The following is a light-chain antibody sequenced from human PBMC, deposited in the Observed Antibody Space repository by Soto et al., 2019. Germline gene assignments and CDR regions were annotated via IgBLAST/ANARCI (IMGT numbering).Light chain of an antibody. J-gene: IGKJ1*01. CDR1: QSINSN. CDR3: QQYENSPRT. Sequence: EIVLTQSPCTLSLSPGERATLSCRASQSINSNLAWYQQRPGQRPRVLMYGASSRATGIPDRFSGSGSGTDFTLTISRLEPEDFAVYYCQQYENSPRTFGQGTKVETK. CDR2: GAS. V-gene: IGKV3-20*01.